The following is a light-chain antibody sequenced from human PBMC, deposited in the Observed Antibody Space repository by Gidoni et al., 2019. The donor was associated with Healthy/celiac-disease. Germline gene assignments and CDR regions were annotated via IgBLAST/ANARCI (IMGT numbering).Light chain of an antibody. CDR2: DAS. V-gene: IGKV1-33*01. CDR1: QDISNY. J-gene: IGKJ4*01. Sequence: DIQMTQSPSSLSASVGDRVTITCQASQDISNYLNWYQQKPGKAPKLLIYDASNLETGVPSRFSGSGSGTDFTFTISSLHPEDIATYYCQQYDNLPSFGGGTKVEIK. CDR3: QQYDNLPS.